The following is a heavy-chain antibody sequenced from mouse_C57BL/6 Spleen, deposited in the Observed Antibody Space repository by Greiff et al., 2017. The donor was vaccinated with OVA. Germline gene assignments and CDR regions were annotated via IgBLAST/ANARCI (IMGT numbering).Heavy chain of an antibody. D-gene: IGHD2-1*01. CDR2: ISYSGST. V-gene: IGHV3-1*01. Sequence: EVKVVESGPGMVKPSQSLSLTCTVTGYSITSGYDWHWIRHFPGNKLEWMGYISYSGSTNYNPSLKSRISITHDTSKNHFFLKLNSVTTEDTATYYCARGIYYGSYYFDYWGQGTTLTVSS. CDR3: ARGIYYGSYYFDY. CDR1: GYSITSGYD. J-gene: IGHJ2*01.